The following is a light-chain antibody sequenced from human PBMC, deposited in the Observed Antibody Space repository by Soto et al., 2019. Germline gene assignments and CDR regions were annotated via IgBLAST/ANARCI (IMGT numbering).Light chain of an antibody. CDR1: NIGSKS. CDR3: QVWDSSSDHLGA. Sequence: SYELTQPPSVSVAPGQTARITCGGNNIGSKSVHWYQQKPGQAPVLVVYDDSDRPSGIPERFSGSNSGNTATLTIRRVEDGDEFEYYRQVWDSSSDHLGAFGTATKVKVL. V-gene: IGLV3-21*02. J-gene: IGLJ1*01. CDR2: DDS.